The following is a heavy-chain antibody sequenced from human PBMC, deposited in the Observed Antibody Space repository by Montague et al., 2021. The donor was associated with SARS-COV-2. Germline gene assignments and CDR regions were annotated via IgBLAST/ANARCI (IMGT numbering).Heavy chain of an antibody. D-gene: IGHD2-15*01. CDR2: IYISGGS. Sequence: SETLSLTCTVSGGSISSNGYYWGWIRQPPGKGLEWIGRIYISGGSYYNPSLKSRVSISVDTSKNQFSLRLSSVTSADTAVYYCARHRRGGLVVGGQNWFDPWGQGTLVTVSS. CDR1: GGSISSNGYY. V-gene: IGHV4-39*01. CDR3: ARHRRGGLVVGGQNWFDP. J-gene: IGHJ5*02.